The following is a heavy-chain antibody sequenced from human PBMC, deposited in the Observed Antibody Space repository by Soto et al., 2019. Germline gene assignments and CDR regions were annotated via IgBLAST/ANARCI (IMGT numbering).Heavy chain of an antibody. CDR3: ARGGLAHGDYVIYYNLLDV. D-gene: IGHD4-17*01. J-gene: IGHJ6*04. CDR1: GYIFATYA. CDR2: INGGNGDT. V-gene: IGHV1-3*01. Sequence: QVQLVQSGTEVKRPGASVKVSCKASGYIFATYAMHCVRQAPGQRLEWLGCINGGNGDTRYSQMFQGRVTLTRDTSASTADLEVNSLGFEDSAVYYCARGGLAHGDYVIYYNLLDVWGKGTTVAVSS.